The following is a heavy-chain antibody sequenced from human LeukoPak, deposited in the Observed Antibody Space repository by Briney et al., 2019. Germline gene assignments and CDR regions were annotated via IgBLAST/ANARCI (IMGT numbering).Heavy chain of an antibody. J-gene: IGHJ3*02. CDR3: ARDYSSSWYESDAFDI. V-gene: IGHV4-59*01. Sequence: PSETLSLTCTVSGGSISSYYWSWLRQPPGKGLEWIGYIYYSGSTNYNPSLKGRVTISVDTSKNQFSLKLSSVTAADTAVYYCARDYSSSWYESDAFDIWGQGTMVTVSS. D-gene: IGHD6-13*01. CDR2: IYYSGST. CDR1: GGSISSYY.